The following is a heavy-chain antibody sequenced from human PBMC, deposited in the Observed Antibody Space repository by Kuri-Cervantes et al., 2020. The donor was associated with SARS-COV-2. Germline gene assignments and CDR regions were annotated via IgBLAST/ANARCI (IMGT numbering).Heavy chain of an antibody. J-gene: IGHJ6*03. CDR1: GFTFSAYN. CDR3: ARDYPLRWPFWNYYYYMDV. Sequence: GGSLRLSCAASGFTFSAYNMSWVRQAPGKGLEWVANIKQDGSEKYYVDSVKGRFTISRDNAKNSLYLQMNSLRAEDTAVYYCARDYPLRWPFWNYYYYMDVWGKGTTVTVSS. D-gene: IGHD4-23*01. V-gene: IGHV3-7*01. CDR2: IKQDGSEK.